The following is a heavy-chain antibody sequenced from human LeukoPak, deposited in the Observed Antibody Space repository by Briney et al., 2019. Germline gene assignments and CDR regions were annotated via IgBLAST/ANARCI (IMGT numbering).Heavy chain of an antibody. Sequence: GGSLRLSCAASGFTFSSSEMNWIRQAPGKGLEWISYISSRGVTIYYADSLKGRFTISRDNAKNSLYLQMNSLRVEDTAVYFCASRTTSPTWDAFDIWGQGTMVTVSS. CDR1: GFTFSSSE. CDR2: ISSRGVTI. D-gene: IGHD4-17*01. CDR3: ASRTTSPTWDAFDI. J-gene: IGHJ3*02. V-gene: IGHV3-48*03.